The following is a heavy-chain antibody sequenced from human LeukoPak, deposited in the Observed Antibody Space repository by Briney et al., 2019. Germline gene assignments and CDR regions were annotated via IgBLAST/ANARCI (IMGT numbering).Heavy chain of an antibody. D-gene: IGHD2-15*01. CDR2: ISPDGSDK. Sequence: GGSLRLTCVASGFTFSVYWMNWARQAPGKGLERVGTISPDGSDKYYVDSVKGRFTISRDNAKTSLYLQINSLRADDTALYFCARGIVEAAGLSDNFDYWGQGTLITVSS. V-gene: IGHV3-7*01. J-gene: IGHJ4*02. CDR1: GFTFSVYW. CDR3: ARGIVEAAGLSDNFDY.